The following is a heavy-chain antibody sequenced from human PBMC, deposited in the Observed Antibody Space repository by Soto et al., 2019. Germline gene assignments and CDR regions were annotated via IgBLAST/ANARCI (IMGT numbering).Heavy chain of an antibody. D-gene: IGHD6-13*01. Sequence: PSENLSLTCTVSGGSITSYYWYWIRQPALKGMEWSGLIYISGGTNYNPSIKSRVTMSIDTPKNQFSLKVSSVTAADTAVYYCAKSSSRSSLGQYGLDVWGQGTTVTVSS. CDR3: AKSSSRSSLGQYGLDV. CDR2: IYISGGT. CDR1: GGSITSYY. V-gene: IGHV4-4*07. J-gene: IGHJ6*02.